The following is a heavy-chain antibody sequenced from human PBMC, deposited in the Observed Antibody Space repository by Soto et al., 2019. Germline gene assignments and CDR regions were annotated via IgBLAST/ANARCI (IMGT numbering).Heavy chain of an antibody. CDR2: FDPEDGET. V-gene: IGHV1-24*01. J-gene: IGHJ4*02. D-gene: IGHD6-19*01. CDR3: ATYAISSGWSNPLVSPYYFEY. Sequence: ASVKVSCKVSGYTLTELSMHWVRQAPGKGREWMGGFDPEDGETIYAQKFQGRVTMTEDTSTDTAYMELSSLRSEDTAVYYCATYAISSGWSNPLVSPYYFEYWGQGTLVTVSS. CDR1: GYTLTELS.